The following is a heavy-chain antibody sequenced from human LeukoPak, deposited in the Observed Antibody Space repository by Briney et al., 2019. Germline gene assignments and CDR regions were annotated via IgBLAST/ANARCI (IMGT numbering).Heavy chain of an antibody. J-gene: IGHJ6*03. CDR3: ARGCNDHSNDYYYYMDV. CDR1: GGSFSGYY. D-gene: IGHD4-11*01. CDR2: INHSGST. Sequence: PSETLSLTCAVYGGSFSGYYWSWIRQPPGKGLEWIGEINHSGSTNYNPSLKSRVTISVDTSKNQFSLKLSSVTAADTAVYYCARGCNDHSNDYYYYMDVWGKGTTVTVSS. V-gene: IGHV4-34*01.